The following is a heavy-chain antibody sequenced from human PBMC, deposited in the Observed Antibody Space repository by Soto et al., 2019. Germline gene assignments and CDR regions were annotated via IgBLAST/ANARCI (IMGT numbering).Heavy chain of an antibody. CDR3: TRDLMPNDRGLGDIAY. CDR1: GFTFNKYS. V-gene: IGHV3-21*06. Sequence: EVRLVESGGGLVKPGGSLRLSCAASGFTFNKYSMNWVRQAPGKGLEWVSSITSKTGDQYYADSVKGRFIISRDNTKNSSSLQVTSLRDEDTAVYYCTRDLMPNDRGLGDIAYWGQGTLVTVSS. D-gene: IGHD3-22*01. CDR2: ITSKTGDQ. J-gene: IGHJ4*02.